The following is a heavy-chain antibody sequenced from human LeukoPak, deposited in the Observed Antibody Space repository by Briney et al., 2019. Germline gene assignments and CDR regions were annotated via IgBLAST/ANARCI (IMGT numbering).Heavy chain of an antibody. Sequence: ASVKVSCKASGYTFTGYYIHWVRQAPGQGLERMGRINPSSGGTNYAQKFQGTVTMTRDTSISTAYMELSRLRSDDTAVYYCARKPEGMDVWGQGTTVTVSS. CDR3: ARKPEGMDV. V-gene: IGHV1-2*06. D-gene: IGHD1-14*01. CDR2: INPSSGGT. J-gene: IGHJ6*02. CDR1: GYTFTGYY.